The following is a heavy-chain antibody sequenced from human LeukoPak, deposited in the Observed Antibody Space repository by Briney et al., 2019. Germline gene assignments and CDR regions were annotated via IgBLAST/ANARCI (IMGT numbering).Heavy chain of an antibody. CDR3: ASLTRDY. V-gene: IGHV3-53*01. CDR2: IHSGDNT. J-gene: IGHJ4*02. Sequence: GGSLRLSCAASGFTVSSNYMTWVRQAPGKGLEWVSVIHSGDNTYYADSVKGRFTISRDNSKNTSYLQMNSLRVEDTAVYYCASLTRDYWGQGTLVTVSS. D-gene: IGHD4/OR15-4a*01. CDR1: GFTVSSNY.